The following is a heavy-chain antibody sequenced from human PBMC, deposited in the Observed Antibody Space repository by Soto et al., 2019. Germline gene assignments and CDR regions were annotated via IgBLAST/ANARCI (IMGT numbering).Heavy chain of an antibody. Sequence: GGSLRLSCVASGFTFSDYAMTWVRQAPGKGLEWVSVISATGATTYYADSVKGRFTISRDNSKNTLFLQMNSLRAEDTAIYYCAKKVNSGSGSQYFDYFGQGTLATVSS. D-gene: IGHD3-10*01. CDR2: ISATGATT. V-gene: IGHV3-23*01. CDR1: GFTFSDYA. CDR3: AKKVNSGSGSQYFDY. J-gene: IGHJ4*02.